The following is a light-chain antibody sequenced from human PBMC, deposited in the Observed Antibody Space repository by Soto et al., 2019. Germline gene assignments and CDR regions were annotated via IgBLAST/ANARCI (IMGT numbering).Light chain of an antibody. J-gene: IGLJ1*01. CDR1: SSNIENYY. CDR3: GTYDSSLRDGV. Sequence: HSVLTQPPSVSAAPGQKVTISCSVSSSNIENYYVSWYQQLPGTAPKLFIYDNNKRPSGIPDRFSGSKSGTSATLDITGLQTGDEADYYCGTYDSSLRDGVFGTGTKVTLL. V-gene: IGLV1-51*01. CDR2: DNN.